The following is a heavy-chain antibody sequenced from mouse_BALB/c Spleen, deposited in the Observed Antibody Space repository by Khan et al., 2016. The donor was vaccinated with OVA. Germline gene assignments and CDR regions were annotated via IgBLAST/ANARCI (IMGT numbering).Heavy chain of an antibody. V-gene: IGHV3-2*02. D-gene: IGHD1-2*01. Sequence: EVQLVESGPGLVKPSQSLTLTCTVTGYSITSGYGWNWIRQFPGNKLEWMGYISYSGSTNYNQSLKSRITITRDKSKNQFFLQLNSVTTEDTATYYCARTARIKYWGQGTPLTVSA. CDR2: ISYSGST. J-gene: IGHJ2*01. CDR3: ARTARIKY. CDR1: GYSITSGYG.